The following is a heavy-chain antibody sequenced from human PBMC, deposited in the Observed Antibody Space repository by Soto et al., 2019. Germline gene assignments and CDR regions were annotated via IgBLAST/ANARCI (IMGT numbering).Heavy chain of an antibody. CDR3: TTDVPGWELLSLGYYYYGMDV. CDR2: ISGTGGGSRVGAGKTIS. Sequence: VGSLRLTCAASGFTFSDYGLSWVRQAPGKGLGWVAGISGTGGGSRVGAGKTISYYADSVKGRYTISRDNSKNTLYLQMNSLKTEDTAVYYCTTDVPGWELLSLGYYYYGMDVWGQGTTVTVSS. CDR1: GFTFSDYG. V-gene: IGHV3-23*01. J-gene: IGHJ6*02. D-gene: IGHD1-26*01.